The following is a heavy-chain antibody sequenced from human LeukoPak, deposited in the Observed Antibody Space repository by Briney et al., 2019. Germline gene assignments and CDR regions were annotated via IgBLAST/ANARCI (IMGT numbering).Heavy chain of an antibody. CDR1: GGSFSGYY. CDR2: INHSGST. J-gene: IGHJ4*02. V-gene: IGHV4-34*01. CDR3: ARGRPYYYGSGGSYFDY. Sequence: PSETLSLTCAVYGGSFSGYYWSWIRQPPGKGLEWIGEINHSGSTNYNPSLKSRVTISVDTSKNQFSLKLSSVTAADTAVYYCARGRPYYYGSGGSYFDYWGQGTLVTVSS. D-gene: IGHD3-10*01.